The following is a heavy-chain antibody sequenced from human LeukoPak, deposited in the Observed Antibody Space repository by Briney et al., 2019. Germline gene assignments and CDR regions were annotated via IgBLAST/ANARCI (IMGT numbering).Heavy chain of an antibody. Sequence: SETLSLTCAVYGGSFSGYYWSWIRQPPGKGLEWIGEINHSGSTNYNPSLKSRVTISVDTSKNQFSLKLSSVTAADTAVYYCARHYSSGYFNWFDPWVQGTLVTVSS. J-gene: IGHJ5*02. CDR3: ARHYSSGYFNWFDP. CDR2: INHSGST. D-gene: IGHD3-22*01. CDR1: GGSFSGYY. V-gene: IGHV4-34*01.